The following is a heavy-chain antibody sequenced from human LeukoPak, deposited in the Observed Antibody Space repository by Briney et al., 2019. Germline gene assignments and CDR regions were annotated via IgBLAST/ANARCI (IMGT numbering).Heavy chain of an antibody. J-gene: IGHJ3*02. CDR2: IYPGDSDT. V-gene: IGHV5-51*01. CDR1: GYSFTSYW. Sequence: GESLKISCKGSGYSFTSYWIGWVRQMPGKGLEWMGIIYPGDSDTRYSPSFQGQVTISADKSISTAYLQWSSLKASDTAMYYCARFPHIAAAAPDAFDIWGQGKMVTVSS. D-gene: IGHD6-13*01. CDR3: ARFPHIAAAAPDAFDI.